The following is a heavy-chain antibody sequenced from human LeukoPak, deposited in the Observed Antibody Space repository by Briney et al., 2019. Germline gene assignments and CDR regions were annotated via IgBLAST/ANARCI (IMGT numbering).Heavy chain of an antibody. D-gene: IGHD3/OR15-3a*01. Sequence: TETLSLTCTVSGVSISSSNSYWGWIRQPPGKGLEWIGSIYYSGNTYYSASLKSQVSISIDTSKNQFSLKLTSVTAADTAVYYCARQTGSGLFILPGGQGTLVTVSS. CDR3: ARQTGSGLFILP. CDR1: GVSISSSNSY. V-gene: IGHV4-39*01. CDR2: IYYSGNT. J-gene: IGHJ4*02.